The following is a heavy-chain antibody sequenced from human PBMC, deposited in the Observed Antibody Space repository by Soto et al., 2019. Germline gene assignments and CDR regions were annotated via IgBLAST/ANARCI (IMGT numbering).Heavy chain of an antibody. Sequence: SETLSLTCTVSGGSISSYYWSWIRQPPGKGLEWIGYIYYSGSTNYNPSLKSRVTISVDTSKNQFSLKLTSVTAADAALHYCVRQLVRDGYDYWGQGTLVTVSS. J-gene: IGHJ4*02. CDR3: VRQLVRDGYDY. V-gene: IGHV4-59*08. CDR2: IYYSGST. CDR1: GGSISSYY. D-gene: IGHD5-12*01.